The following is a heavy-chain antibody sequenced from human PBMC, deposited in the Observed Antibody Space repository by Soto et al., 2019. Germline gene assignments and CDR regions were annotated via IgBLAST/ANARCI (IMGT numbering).Heavy chain of an antibody. CDR2: ISANGGIT. Sequence: EVQLLESGGGLVKPGGSLILSCAASGFTFSKYAMSWVRLAPGKGLEWVSSISANGGITDYADSVKGRFTISRDNFKNILSLQMDSLRGDDTALYFCAKDKYTDSVRKVWFFDYWGRGTLVTVSS. D-gene: IGHD2-15*01. V-gene: IGHV3-23*01. J-gene: IGHJ2*01. CDR1: GFTFSKYA. CDR3: AKDKYTDSVRKVWFFDY.